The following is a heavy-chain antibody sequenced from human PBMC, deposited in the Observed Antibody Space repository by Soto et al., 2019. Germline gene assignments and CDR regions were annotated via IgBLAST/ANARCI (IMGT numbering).Heavy chain of an antibody. J-gene: IGHJ6*02. V-gene: IGHV1-18*04. CDR3: ASESEYIRWPYGMDV. D-gene: IGHD6-6*01. CDR1: GYTFTSYG. CDR2: ISAYNGNT. Sequence: QVQLVQSGAEVKKPGASVKVSCKASGYTFTSYGISWVRQAPGQGLEWMGWISAYNGNTNYAQKLQGRVTMTTDTSTSTAYMELRRLRSDDTAVYCCASESEYIRWPYGMDVWGQGTTVTVSS.